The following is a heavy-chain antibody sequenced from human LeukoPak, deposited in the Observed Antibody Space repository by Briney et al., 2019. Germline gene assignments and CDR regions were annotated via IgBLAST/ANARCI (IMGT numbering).Heavy chain of an antibody. V-gene: IGHV3-21*01. CDR3: ARGLPDGDYLIDAFDI. Sequence: GVSLRRSGAASGFTFSGYSMNWVRQAPGKGREGGSSISSSSSYIYYADSVKGPFTMSRDNAKNSLDLQMNSLRAEDTAVYYCARGLPDGDYLIDAFDIWGRGTMVTVSS. D-gene: IGHD4-17*01. CDR2: ISSSSSYI. CDR1: GFTFSGYS. J-gene: IGHJ3*02.